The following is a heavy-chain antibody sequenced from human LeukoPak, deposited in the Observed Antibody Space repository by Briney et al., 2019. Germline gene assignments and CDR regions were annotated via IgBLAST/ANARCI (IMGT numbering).Heavy chain of an antibody. V-gene: IGHV1-2*02. Sequence: ASVKVSCKASGYTFTGYYMHWVRQAPGQGLEWMGWINPNSGGTNYAQKFQGRVTMTRDTSISTAYMELSRLRSDDTAVYYCARGRYSSSWTLYYYYYYYMDVWGKGTTVTVSS. D-gene: IGHD6-13*01. J-gene: IGHJ6*03. CDR1: GYTFTGYY. CDR3: ARGRYSSSWTLYYYYYYYMDV. CDR2: INPNSGGT.